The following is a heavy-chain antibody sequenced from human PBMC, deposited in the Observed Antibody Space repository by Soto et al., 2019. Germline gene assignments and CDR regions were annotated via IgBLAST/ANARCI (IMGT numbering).Heavy chain of an antibody. Sequence: ASVKVSCKASGYNFTGYYMHWVRQAPGQGLEWMGWINPNSGGTNYAQKIQGWVTMTRDTSISTAYMELSRLRADDTAVYYCARVTGGPAANYGMDVWGQGTTVTVSS. CDR1: GYNFTGYY. CDR2: INPNSGGT. J-gene: IGHJ6*02. D-gene: IGHD6-25*01. V-gene: IGHV1-2*04. CDR3: ARVTGGPAANYGMDV.